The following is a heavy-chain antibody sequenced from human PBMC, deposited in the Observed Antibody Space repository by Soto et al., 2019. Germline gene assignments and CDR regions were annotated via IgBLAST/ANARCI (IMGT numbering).Heavy chain of an antibody. Sequence: QVQLVQSGAEVKKPGSSGKVSCKASGGTFSSYAISWVRQAPGQGLEWMGGIITIFGTANYEQKFQGRVTITADESTSTAYMELSSLRSEDTAVYYCARDYDFWSGPISYGMDVWGQGTTVTVSS. CDR2: IITIFGTA. CDR3: ARDYDFWSGPISYGMDV. D-gene: IGHD3-3*01. CDR1: GGTFSSYA. V-gene: IGHV1-69*12. J-gene: IGHJ6*02.